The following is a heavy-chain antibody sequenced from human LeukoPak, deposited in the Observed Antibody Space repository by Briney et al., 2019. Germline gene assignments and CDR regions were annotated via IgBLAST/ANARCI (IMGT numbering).Heavy chain of an antibody. J-gene: IGHJ5*02. Sequence: KPSETLSLTCAVDGWSFSGYYWSWIRHPPGKGLEWMGEINHSGTTYSNPSLKSRVTISVDTSKNQFSLKLTSVTATDTAAYYCARSAYYGSGSYRPGFDPWGQGTLVTVSS. D-gene: IGHD3-10*01. CDR1: GWSFSGYY. CDR3: ARSAYYGSGSYRPGFDP. V-gene: IGHV4-34*01. CDR2: INHSGTT.